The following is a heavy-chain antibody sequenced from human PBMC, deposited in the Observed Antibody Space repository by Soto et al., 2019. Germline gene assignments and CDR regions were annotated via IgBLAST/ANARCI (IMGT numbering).Heavy chain of an antibody. J-gene: IGHJ5*02. CDR2: IYLVDSDT. Sequence: PGESLKISCKGSGYSFTSYWIFWVRQMPVKGLELMGIIYLVDSDTRYSPSFQGHVTISSDNSISTSYLQLISLKASDTAMYYCAIIQFRGVSKVPNWFDPWGQGTLVTVST. CDR1: GYSFTSYW. V-gene: IGHV5-51*01. D-gene: IGHD3-10*01. CDR3: AIIQFRGVSKVPNWFDP.